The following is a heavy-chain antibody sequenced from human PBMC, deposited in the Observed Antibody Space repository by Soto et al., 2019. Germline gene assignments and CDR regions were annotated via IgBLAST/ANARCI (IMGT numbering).Heavy chain of an antibody. CDR2: IDWNADTI. J-gene: IGHJ6*02. CDR1: GFTLNDYA. V-gene: IGHV3-9*01. Sequence: EVKLVESGGGLVQPGRSLRLSCAASGFTLNDYAMPWVRQVPGQGLGWVSSIDWNADTIDYAESVKGRFTIFRDNAKNSLYLLRNSLRTVYTALYFCTKCLSSCVDAGMEVWGQGSTVIVS. CDR3: TKCLSSCVDAGMEV.